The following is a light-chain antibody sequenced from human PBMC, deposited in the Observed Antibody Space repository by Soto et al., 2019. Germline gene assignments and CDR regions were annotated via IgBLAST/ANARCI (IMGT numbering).Light chain of an antibody. V-gene: IGKV3-20*01. Sequence: ESVLTQSPGTLSLSPGERATLSCRASQSVSSSYLAWYQQKPGQAPRLLIYGASSRATGIPDRFSGSGSGTDFTLTISRLEPEDFAVYYCQQYGSSPPFGAGTKVYIK. CDR3: QQYGSSPP. CDR1: QSVSSSY. J-gene: IGKJ3*01. CDR2: GAS.